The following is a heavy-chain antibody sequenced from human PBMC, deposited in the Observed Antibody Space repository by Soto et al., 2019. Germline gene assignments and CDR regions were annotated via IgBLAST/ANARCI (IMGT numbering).Heavy chain of an antibody. CDR2: ISYDGSNK. CDR3: AKAGLHDFWSGYMDYYYGMDV. CDR1: GFTFSSYG. V-gene: IGHV3-30*18. D-gene: IGHD3-3*01. Sequence: GGSLRLSCAASGFTFSSYGMHWVRQAPGKGLEWVAVISYDGSNKYYADSVKGRFTISRDNSKNTLYLQMNSLRAEDTAVYYCAKAGLHDFWSGYMDYYYGMDVWGQGTTVTVSS. J-gene: IGHJ6*02.